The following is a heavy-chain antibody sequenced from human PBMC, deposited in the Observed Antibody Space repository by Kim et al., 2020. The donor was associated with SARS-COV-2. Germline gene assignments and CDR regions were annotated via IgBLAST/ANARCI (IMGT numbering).Heavy chain of an antibody. CDR2: MYKSGSP. Sequence: SETLSLTCTVSGGSLSNVYWNWLRRPAGKGLEWIGRMYKSGSPNYNPSLQGRVTMSVDASKNQFSLSLTAVTAADTAVYYCARDGYYYDNSGHTPYDSWG. CDR3: ARDGYYYDNSGHTPYDS. D-gene: IGHD3-22*01. J-gene: IGHJ5*01. V-gene: IGHV4-4*07. CDR1: GGSLSNVY.